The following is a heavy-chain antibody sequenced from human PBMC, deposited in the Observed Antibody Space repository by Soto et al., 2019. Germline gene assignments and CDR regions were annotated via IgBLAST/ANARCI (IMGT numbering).Heavy chain of an antibody. J-gene: IGHJ5*02. CDR1: GYIFVSYG. CDR2: ISGYNGDT. V-gene: IGHV1-18*01. D-gene: IGHD2-15*01. Sequence: QVQLVQSGAEVKKPGASVKVSCKTSGYIFVSYGISWVRQAPGQRLEWMGWISGYNGDTKYAEKLQGRVTMTTDTSTTTAYMELRSLRSDDTAVYYCARGDSYCRGNICPGNWFDPWGQGTLVTVSS. CDR3: ARGDSYCRGNICPGNWFDP.